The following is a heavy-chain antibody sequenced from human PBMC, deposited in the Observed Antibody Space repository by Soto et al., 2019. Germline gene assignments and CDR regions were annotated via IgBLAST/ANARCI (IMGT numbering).Heavy chain of an antibody. Sequence: PSETLSLTCTVSGGSISSGGYYWSWIRQPPGRGLEWTGYIYDSGSTYYKPSLKSRVTISVDTSKSQFSLKLSSVTAAATAVYYCARGTAYYDCWSGFPNTGYGMDVWGQGTTVTVS. D-gene: IGHD3-3*01. J-gene: IGHJ6*02. CDR3: ARGTAYYDCWSGFPNTGYGMDV. CDR2: IYDSGST. V-gene: IGHV4-31*03. CDR1: GGSISSGGYY.